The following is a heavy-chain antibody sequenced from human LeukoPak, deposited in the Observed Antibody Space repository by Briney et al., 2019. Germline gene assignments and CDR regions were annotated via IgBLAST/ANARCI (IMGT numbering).Heavy chain of an antibody. CDR2: IYHSGST. D-gene: IGHD4-17*01. CDR1: GGSISSGGYS. V-gene: IGHV4-30-2*01. Sequence: SETLSLTCAVSGGSISSGGYSWSWIRQPPGKGLEWIGYIYHSGSTYYNPSLKSRVTISVDRSKNQFSLKLSSVTAADTAVYYCARDSYGDSYWGQGTLVIVSS. J-gene: IGHJ4*02. CDR3: ARDSYGDSY.